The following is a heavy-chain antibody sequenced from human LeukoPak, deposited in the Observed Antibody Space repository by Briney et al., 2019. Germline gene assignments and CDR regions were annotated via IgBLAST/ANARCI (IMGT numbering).Heavy chain of an antibody. V-gene: IGHV3-66*04. CDR3: ARHLSGITGYTYGRGIDY. Sequence: GGSLRLSCTVSGFTVSSNSMSWVRQAPGKGLEWVSFIYSGTTHYSDSVKGRFTISRDNSKNTLYLQMNSLRAEDTAVYYCARHLSGITGYTYGRGIDYWGQGTLLTVSS. CDR1: GFTVSSNS. J-gene: IGHJ4*02. D-gene: IGHD5-18*01. CDR2: IYSGTT.